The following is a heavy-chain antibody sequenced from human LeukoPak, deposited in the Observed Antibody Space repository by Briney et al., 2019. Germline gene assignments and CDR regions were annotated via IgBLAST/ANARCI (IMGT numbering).Heavy chain of an antibody. Sequence: GGSLRLSCAASGFTFSSYAVSWVRQAPGKGLEWVSAISGSGGSTYYADSVKGRFTISRDNSKNTLYLQMNSLRAEDTAVYYCAKDLTDYYDSSGYNYWGQGTLVTVSS. CDR3: AKDLTDYYDSSGYNY. D-gene: IGHD3-22*01. CDR2: ISGSGGST. CDR1: GFTFSSYA. V-gene: IGHV3-23*01. J-gene: IGHJ4*02.